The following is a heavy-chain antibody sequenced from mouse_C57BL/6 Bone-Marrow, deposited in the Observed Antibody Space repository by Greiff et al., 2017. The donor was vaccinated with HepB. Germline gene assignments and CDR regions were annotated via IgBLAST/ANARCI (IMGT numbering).Heavy chain of an antibody. J-gene: IGHJ4*01. CDR2: IDPENGDT. Sequence: VQLQQSGAELVRPGASVKLSCTASGFNIKDDYMHWVKQRPEQGLEWIGWIDPENGDTEYASKFQGKATITADTSSNTAYLQLSSLTSEDTAVYYCTTGQLRLPYYYAMDYWGQGTSVTVSS. V-gene: IGHV14-4*01. CDR3: TTGQLRLPYYYAMDY. D-gene: IGHD3-2*02. CDR1: GFNIKDDY.